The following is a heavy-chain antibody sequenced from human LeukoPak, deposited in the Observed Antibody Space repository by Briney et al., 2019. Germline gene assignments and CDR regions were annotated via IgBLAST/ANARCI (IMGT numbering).Heavy chain of an antibody. J-gene: IGHJ4*02. D-gene: IGHD6-13*01. CDR3: ARERLGMGY. Sequence: SQTPSLTCAISGDTVSSNTAACNSLRLSPSRGLEWLGRTYYRYTWLNDYPPSVRDRITVRPDKSKNQFPVQLNSVTHDDTVVYYCARERLGMGYWGQGTPVSVSS. V-gene: IGHV6-1*01. CDR1: GDTVSSNTAA. CDR2: TYYRYTWLN.